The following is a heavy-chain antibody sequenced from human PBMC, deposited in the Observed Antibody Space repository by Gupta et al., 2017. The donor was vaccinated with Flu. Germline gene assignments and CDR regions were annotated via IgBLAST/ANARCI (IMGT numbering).Heavy chain of an antibody. Sequence: QVQLQESGPGLVKPSQTLSLTCTVSGGSISSGSYYWRWHRQPAGKGLEWIGRIYTSGSTNYNPSLKSRVTISVDTSKNQFSLKLSSVTAADTAVYYCARGGVTMVRGVEKYNWFDPWGQGTLVTVSS. V-gene: IGHV4-61*02. CDR1: GGSISSGSYY. CDR2: IYTSGST. D-gene: IGHD3-10*01. J-gene: IGHJ5*02. CDR3: ARGGVTMVRGVEKYNWFDP.